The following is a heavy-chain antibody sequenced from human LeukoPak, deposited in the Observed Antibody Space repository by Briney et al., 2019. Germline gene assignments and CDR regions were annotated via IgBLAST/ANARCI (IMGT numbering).Heavy chain of an antibody. CDR1: GYTFTSYY. D-gene: IGHD5-24*01. Sequence: ASVKVSCKASGYTFTSYYMHWVRQAPGQGLEWMGIINPSGGSTSYAQKFQGRVTMTRDMSTSTVYMELSSLRSEDTAVYYCARGGTLGWLQLRHRHDAFDIWGQGTMVTVSS. V-gene: IGHV1-46*01. J-gene: IGHJ3*02. CDR2: INPSGGST. CDR3: ARGGTLGWLQLRHRHDAFDI.